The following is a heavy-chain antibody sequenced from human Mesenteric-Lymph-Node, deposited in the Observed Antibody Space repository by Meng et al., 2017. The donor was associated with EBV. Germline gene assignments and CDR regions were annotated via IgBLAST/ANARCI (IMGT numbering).Heavy chain of an antibody. Sequence: VQLWPSGAEVKTPGASVKVSCKASGYTFTSYDINWVRQATGQGLEWMGWMNPNSGNTGYAQKFQGRVTMTRNTSISTAYMELSSLRSEDTAVYYCARGGYYYDSFDYWGQGTLVTVSS. CDR2: MNPNSGNT. CDR1: GYTFTSYD. J-gene: IGHJ4*02. CDR3: ARGGYYYDSFDY. D-gene: IGHD3-22*01. V-gene: IGHV1-8*01.